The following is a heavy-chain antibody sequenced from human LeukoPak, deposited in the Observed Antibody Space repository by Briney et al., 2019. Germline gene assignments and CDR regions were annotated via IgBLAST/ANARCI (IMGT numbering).Heavy chain of an antibody. CDR3: ARALLWFGETDAFDI. Sequence: SETLSLTCTVSGGSISSSSYYWGWIRQPPGKGLEWIGSIYYSGSTYYNPSLKSRVTISVDTSKNQSSLKLSSVTAADTAVYYCARALLWFGETDAFDIWGQGTMVTVSS. CDR2: IYYSGST. CDR1: GGSISSSSYY. V-gene: IGHV4-39*01. J-gene: IGHJ3*02. D-gene: IGHD3-10*01.